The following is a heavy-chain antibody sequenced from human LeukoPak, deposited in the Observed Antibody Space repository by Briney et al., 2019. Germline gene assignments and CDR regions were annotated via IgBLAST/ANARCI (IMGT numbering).Heavy chain of an antibody. CDR3: ARGGIAVAGINNFDY. Sequence: SVKVSCKASGGTFSSYAISWVRQAPGQGLEWMGGIIPIFGTANYAQKFQGRVTITADESTSTAYMELSSLRSEDTAVYYCARGGIAVAGINNFDYWGQGTLVTVSS. J-gene: IGHJ4*02. CDR2: IIPIFGTA. CDR1: GGTFSSYA. D-gene: IGHD6-19*01. V-gene: IGHV1-69*13.